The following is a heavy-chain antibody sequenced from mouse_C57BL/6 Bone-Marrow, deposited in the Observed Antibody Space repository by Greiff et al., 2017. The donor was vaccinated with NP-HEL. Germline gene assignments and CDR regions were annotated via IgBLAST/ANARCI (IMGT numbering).Heavy chain of an antibody. J-gene: IGHJ3*01. V-gene: IGHV1-18*01. Sequence: EVQRVESGPELVKPGASVKIPCKASGYTFTDYNMDWVKQSHGKSLEWIGDINPNNGGTIYNQKFKGKATLTVDKSSSTAYMELRSLTSEDTAVYYCARANGYDAFAYWGQGTLVTVSA. CDR2: INPNNGGT. D-gene: IGHD2-2*01. CDR3: ARANGYDAFAY. CDR1: GYTFTDYN.